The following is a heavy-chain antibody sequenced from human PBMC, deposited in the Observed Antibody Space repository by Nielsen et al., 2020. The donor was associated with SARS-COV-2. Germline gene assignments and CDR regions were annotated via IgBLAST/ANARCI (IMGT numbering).Heavy chain of an antibody. CDR2: INHSGSA. J-gene: IGHJ5*02. D-gene: IGHD3-22*01. V-gene: IGHV4-34*01. CDR3: ARGLTTFTMMVVVITGASFYFDP. CDR1: GFTFSSYA. Sequence: GSLRLSCAASGFTFSSYAMHWVRQAPGKGLEWIGDINHSGSANYNPSLKSRLTISVDTSKNQFSLKLSSVTTADTAVYYCARGLTTFTMMVVVITGASFYFDPWGQGTLVSVSS.